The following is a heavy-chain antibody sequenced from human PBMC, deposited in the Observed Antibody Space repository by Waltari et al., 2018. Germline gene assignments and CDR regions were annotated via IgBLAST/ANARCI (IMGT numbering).Heavy chain of an antibody. CDR1: GFNFSNYF. CDR3: LNYDFDS. V-gene: IGHV3-74*01. D-gene: IGHD1-7*01. CDR2: INNDGSIV. Sequence: DVQVVESGGGLVRPGGSLRLSCIGSGFNFSNYFIHWVRQAPGEGPVWVARINNDGSIVNYADSGKGRFSISRDNAKSTVYLQMNNLRGEDTALYHCLNYDFDSWGQGTLVTVSS. J-gene: IGHJ4*02.